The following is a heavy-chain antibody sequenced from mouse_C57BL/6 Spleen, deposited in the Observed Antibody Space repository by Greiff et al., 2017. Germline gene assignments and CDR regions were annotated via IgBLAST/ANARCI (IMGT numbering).Heavy chain of an antibody. J-gene: IGHJ3*01. Sequence: VQLKQSGPELVQPGASVQISCKASGYSFTGYYMNWVKQSPEKSLEWIGEINPSTGGTTYNQKFKAKATLTVDKSSSTAYMQLKSLTSEDSAVYYCARGVGAWFAYWGQGTLATVSA. D-gene: IGHD1-1*02. CDR1: GYSFTGYY. CDR2: INPSTGGT. CDR3: ARGVGAWFAY. V-gene: IGHV1-42*01.